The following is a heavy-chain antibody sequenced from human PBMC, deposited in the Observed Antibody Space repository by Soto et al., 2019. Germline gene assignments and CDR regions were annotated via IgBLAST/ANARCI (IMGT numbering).Heavy chain of an antibody. J-gene: IGHJ5*02. D-gene: IGHD4-17*01. Sequence: QVQLVQSGAEVKKPGASVKVSCKVSGYTLNEVAMHWVRQAPGKGLEWLGGFDPDEAETIYAQHFQGRVTMTEDTSTDTVYMELSSLRSEDTALYFCTTYNGDYNVDHWGQGTLVTVSS. V-gene: IGHV1-24*01. CDR2: FDPDEAET. CDR1: GYTLNEVA. CDR3: TTYNGDYNVDH.